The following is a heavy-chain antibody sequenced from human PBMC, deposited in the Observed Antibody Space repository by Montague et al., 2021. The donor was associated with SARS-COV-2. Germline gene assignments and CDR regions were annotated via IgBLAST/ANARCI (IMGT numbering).Heavy chain of an antibody. Sequence: SQSLSLACAVYGGSFSDYYWTWIRQSPGKGLEWIGEINHSGRTNYKPSLKSRVTMSVDTPKNQFSLKLNSVTAADTAVYYCARGVQSFSMIVVVMTGGFYSFDHWGQGTLVTVSS. D-gene: IGHD3-22*01. CDR1: GGSFSDYY. V-gene: IGHV4-34*01. CDR3: ARGVQSFSMIVVVMTGGFYSFDH. CDR2: INHSGRT. J-gene: IGHJ4*02.